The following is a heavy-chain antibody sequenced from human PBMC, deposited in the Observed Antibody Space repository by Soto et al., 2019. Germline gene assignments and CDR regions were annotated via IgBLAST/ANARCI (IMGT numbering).Heavy chain of an antibody. CDR1: GGSISFDHYH. J-gene: IGHJ3*02. Sequence: PSETLSLTCTVSGGSISFDHYHWTWIRQPPGKGLEWIGYVHYSGSVLYNPSLQSRVTISVDTSKNQFSLKLSSVTAADTAVYYCARGGYDFWSGYPTDAFDIWGQGTMVTVSS. CDR3: ARGGYDFWSGYPTDAFDI. D-gene: IGHD3-3*01. V-gene: IGHV4-30-4*01. CDR2: VHYSGSV.